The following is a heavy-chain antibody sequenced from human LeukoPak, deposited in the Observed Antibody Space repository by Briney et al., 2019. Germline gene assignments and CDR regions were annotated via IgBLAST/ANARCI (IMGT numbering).Heavy chain of an antibody. Sequence: GGSLRLSCAASGFTFSSYSMNWVRLAPGKGLEWVSSISSSSSYIYYADSVKGRFTISRDNAKNSLYLQMNSLRAEDTAVYYCARDLGSYQDYWGQGTLVTVSS. CDR1: GFTFSSYS. CDR3: ARDLGSYQDY. V-gene: IGHV3-21*01. J-gene: IGHJ4*02. D-gene: IGHD5-18*01. CDR2: ISSSSSYI.